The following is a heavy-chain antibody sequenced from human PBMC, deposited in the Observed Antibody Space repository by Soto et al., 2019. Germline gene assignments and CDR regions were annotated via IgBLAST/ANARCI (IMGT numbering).Heavy chain of an antibody. Sequence: EVQLVESGGGLVQPGGSLRLSCVASGIPVSSNYMTWVRQAPGKGLEWVSVLHSGGDTYYANSVKGGFTISRHDSTNTLFLQMNSLPAEDTAVYYCARDGPYYYASRMDVWGQGTTVTVSS. D-gene: IGHD3-10*01. CDR3: ARDGPYYYASRMDV. CDR1: GIPVSSNY. V-gene: IGHV3-53*04. J-gene: IGHJ6*02. CDR2: LHSGGDT.